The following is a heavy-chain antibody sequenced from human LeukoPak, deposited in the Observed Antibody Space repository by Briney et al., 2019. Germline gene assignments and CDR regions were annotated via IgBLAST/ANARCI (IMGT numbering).Heavy chain of an antibody. CDR1: GGSITTHY. V-gene: IGHV4-4*07. Sequence: TSETLSLTCTVSGGSITTHYWSWIRHPAGKGLEWIGRIHTSGSTNYNPSLEGRATMSLDTSKNQFSLNLSSVTAADTALYYCARNLGYNWFGPWGQGTLVTVSS. CDR2: IHTSGST. J-gene: IGHJ5*02. D-gene: IGHD1-26*01. CDR3: ARNLGYNWFGP.